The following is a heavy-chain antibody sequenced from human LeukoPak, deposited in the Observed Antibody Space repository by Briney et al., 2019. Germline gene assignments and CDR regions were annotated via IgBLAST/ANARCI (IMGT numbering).Heavy chain of an antibody. CDR1: GFTFSTYW. J-gene: IGHJ4*02. CDR3: TRSPSLGGNYWGFDC. V-gene: IGHV3-74*01. D-gene: IGHD1-26*01. CDR2: LSPDGSSP. Sequence: GGSLRLSCAASGFTFSTYWMHWVRQAPGEGLVWVSRLSPDGSSPVYADSVKGRFTVSRDNAKNTLYLQMNSLRAEDTAVYYCTRSPSLGGNYWGFDCWGQGTLVTVSS.